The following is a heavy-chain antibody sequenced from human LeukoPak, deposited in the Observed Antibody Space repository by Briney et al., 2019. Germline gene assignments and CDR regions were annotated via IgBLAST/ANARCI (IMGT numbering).Heavy chain of an antibody. CDR2: ISASRGIT. V-gene: IGHV3-48*01. Sequence: GGSLRLSCAASGFNYSSYTMNWVRQAPGMGLEWLSYISASRGITYYADSVKGRFTISRDNAKNSLYLQMNSLRAEDTAVYYCATPGGKWELPFDYWGQGTLVTVSS. CDR1: GFNYSSYT. J-gene: IGHJ4*02. CDR3: ATPGGKWELPFDY. D-gene: IGHD1-26*01.